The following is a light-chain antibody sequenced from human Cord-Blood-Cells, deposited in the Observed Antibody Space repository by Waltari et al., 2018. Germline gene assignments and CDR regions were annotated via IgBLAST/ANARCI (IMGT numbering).Light chain of an antibody. V-gene: IGKV3-11*01. CDR1: QSVSSY. CDR2: DAS. J-gene: IGKJ4*01. CDR3: QQRSNWLT. Sequence: EIVLTQSPATLSLSPGERATLSCMAIQSVSSYLAWYQQKPGQAPRLLIYDASNRATGIPARFSGSGSGTDFTLTISSLEPEDFAVYYCQQRSNWLTFGGGTKVEIK.